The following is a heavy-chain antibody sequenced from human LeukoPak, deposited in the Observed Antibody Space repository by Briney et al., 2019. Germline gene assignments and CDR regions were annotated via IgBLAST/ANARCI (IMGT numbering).Heavy chain of an antibody. CDR3: ARYRSVIHAFDI. J-gene: IGHJ3*02. CDR1: GGSISSGGYY. D-gene: IGHD3-10*01. CDR2: IYYSGST. V-gene: IGHV4-31*03. Sequence: PSQTLSLTCTASGGSISSGGYYWSWIRQHPGKGLEWIGYIYYSGSTYYNPSLKSRVTISVDTSKNQFSLKLSSVTAADTAVYYCARYRSVIHAFDIWGQGTMVTVSS.